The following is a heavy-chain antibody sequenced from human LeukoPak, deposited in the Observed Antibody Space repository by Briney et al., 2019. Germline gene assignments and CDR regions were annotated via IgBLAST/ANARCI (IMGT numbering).Heavy chain of an antibody. CDR3: ARGLLWLAN. CDR2: IYYSGST. V-gene: IGHV4-59*12. D-gene: IGHD5-18*01. CDR1: GGSISSYY. Sequence: SETLSLTCTVSGGSISSYYWSWIRQPPGKGLEWIGSIYYSGSTYYNPSLKSRVTISVDTSKNQFSLKLSSVTAADTAVYYCARGLLWLANWGQGTLVTVSS. J-gene: IGHJ4*02.